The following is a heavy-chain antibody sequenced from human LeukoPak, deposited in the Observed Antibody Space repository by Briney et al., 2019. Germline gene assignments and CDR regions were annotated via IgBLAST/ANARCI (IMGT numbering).Heavy chain of an antibody. V-gene: IGHV1-69*13. Sequence: GASVKVSCKASGGTFSSYAISWVRQAPGQGPEWMGGIIPIFGTANYAQKFQGRVTITADESTSTAYMELSSLRSEDTAVYYCARDEPRGAAQVYWGQGTLVTVSS. J-gene: IGHJ4*02. CDR2: IIPIFGTA. CDR3: ARDEPRGAAQVY. CDR1: GGTFSSYA. D-gene: IGHD6-6*01.